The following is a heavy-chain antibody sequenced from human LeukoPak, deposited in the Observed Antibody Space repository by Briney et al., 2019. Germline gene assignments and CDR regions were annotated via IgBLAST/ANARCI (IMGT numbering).Heavy chain of an antibody. Sequence: GESLKISFKGSGYSFTSYWIGWVRQMPGKGLEWMGIIYPGDSDTRYSPSFQGQVTISADKSISTAYLQWSSLKASDTAMYYCARHTMYSSSWSLTYYFDYWGRGTLVTVSS. J-gene: IGHJ4*02. CDR1: GYSFTSYW. D-gene: IGHD6-13*01. V-gene: IGHV5-51*01. CDR2: IYPGDSDT. CDR3: ARHTMYSSSWSLTYYFDY.